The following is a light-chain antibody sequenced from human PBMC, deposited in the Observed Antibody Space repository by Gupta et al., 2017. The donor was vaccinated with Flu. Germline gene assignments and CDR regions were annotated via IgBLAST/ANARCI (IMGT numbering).Light chain of an antibody. CDR1: TDDIGAYNF. Sequence: QSALTQPASVSGSPGQTISISCTGTTDDIGAYNFVSWSQHHPGKAPKLIIHEVTNRPSGIADRFSGSKSGATASLNITSLQAEDEADYFCSSLTRTAGSYVFGTGTKVTVL. CDR2: EVT. V-gene: IGLV2-14*01. CDR3: SSLTRTAGSYV. J-gene: IGLJ1*01.